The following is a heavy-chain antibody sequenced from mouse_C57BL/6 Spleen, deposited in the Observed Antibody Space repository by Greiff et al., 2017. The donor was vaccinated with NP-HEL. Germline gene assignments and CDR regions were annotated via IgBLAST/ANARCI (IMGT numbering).Heavy chain of an antibody. V-gene: IGHV1-80*01. CDR3: ARRDGSSYAWYFDV. CDR2: IYPGDGDT. CDR1: GYALSSYW. J-gene: IGHJ1*03. Sequence: VQGVESGAELVKPGASVKISCKASGYALSSYWMNWVTQRPGKGLEWIGQIYPGDGDTNYNGKFKGKATLTADKSSSTAYMQLSSLTSEDSAVYFCARRDGSSYAWYFDVWGTGTTVTVSS. D-gene: IGHD1-1*01.